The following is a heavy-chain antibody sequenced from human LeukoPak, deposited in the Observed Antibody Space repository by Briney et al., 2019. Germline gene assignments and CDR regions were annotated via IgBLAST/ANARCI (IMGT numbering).Heavy chain of an antibody. CDR3: ARAGIPAARYYYYYGMDV. J-gene: IGHJ6*02. CDR2: IIPILGIA. Sequence: SVKVSCKASGGTLSSYAISWVRQAPGQGLEWMGRIIPILGIANYAQKFQGRVTITADKSTSTAYMELSSLRSEDTAVYYCARAGIPAARYYYYYGMDVWGQGTTVTVSS. CDR1: GGTLSSYA. V-gene: IGHV1-69*04. D-gene: IGHD2-2*01.